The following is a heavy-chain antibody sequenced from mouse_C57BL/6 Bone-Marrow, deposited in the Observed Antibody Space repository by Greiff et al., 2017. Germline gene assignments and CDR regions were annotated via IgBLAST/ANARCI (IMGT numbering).Heavy chain of an antibody. D-gene: IGHD1-1*01. J-gene: IGHJ1*03. CDR2: ISYSGST. Sequence: VQLQQSGPGMVKPSQSLSLTCTVTGYSITSGYDWHWIRHFPGNKLEWMGYISYSGSTNYNPSLKSRISITHDTSKNHFFLKLNSVTTEDTATYYCARDRTVVAHWYFDVWGTGTTVTVSS. CDR3: ARDRTVVAHWYFDV. V-gene: IGHV3-1*01. CDR1: GYSITSGYD.